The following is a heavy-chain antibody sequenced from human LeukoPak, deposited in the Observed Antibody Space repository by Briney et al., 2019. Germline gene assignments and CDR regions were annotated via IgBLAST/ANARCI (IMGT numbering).Heavy chain of an antibody. D-gene: IGHD6-13*01. CDR2: IIPILGIA. V-gene: IGHV1-69*04. CDR1: GGTFSSYA. J-gene: IGHJ6*02. Sequence: SVKVSCKASGGTFSSYAISWVRQAPGQGLEWMGRIIPILGIANYAQKFQGRVTITADKSTSTAYMELSSLRSEDTAVYYCASPYPGIAAAGNSYYYGMDVWGQGTTVTVSS. CDR3: ASPYPGIAAAGNSYYYGMDV.